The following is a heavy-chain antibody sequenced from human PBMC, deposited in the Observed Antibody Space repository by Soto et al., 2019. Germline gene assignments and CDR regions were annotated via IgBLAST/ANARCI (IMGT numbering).Heavy chain of an antibody. J-gene: IGHJ5*02. CDR2: IYYSGST. CDR1: GGSISSYY. D-gene: IGHD4-17*01. V-gene: IGHV4-59*01. CDR3: ARDRGDYVGWFDP. Sequence: PSETLSLTCTVSGGSISSYYWSWIRQPPGKGLEWIGYIYYSGSTNYNPSLKSRVTISVDTSKNQFSLKLSSVTAADTAVYYCARDRGDYVGWFDPWGQGTLVTVSS.